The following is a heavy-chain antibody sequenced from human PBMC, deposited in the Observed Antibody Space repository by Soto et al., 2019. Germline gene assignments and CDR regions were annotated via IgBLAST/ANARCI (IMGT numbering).Heavy chain of an antibody. V-gene: IGHV1-18*01. CDR1: GYSFTNYH. Sequence: ASVKVSCKSSGYSFTNYHISWVRQAPGQGLEWIGWVSTYSGNTEYSQKFQGRVTMTTHTSTSTAYMELRSLRSDDTAMYFCARTYDLWSSNASVDYWGQGTLVTVSS. CDR2: VSTYSGNT. CDR3: ARTYDLWSSNASVDY. J-gene: IGHJ4*02. D-gene: IGHD3-3*01.